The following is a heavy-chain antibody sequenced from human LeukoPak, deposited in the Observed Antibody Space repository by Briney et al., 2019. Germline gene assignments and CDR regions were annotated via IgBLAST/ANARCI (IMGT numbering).Heavy chain of an antibody. CDR2: INQDGSEK. V-gene: IGHV3-7*01. Sequence: GGSLRLSCAVSGFTLITYWMTWVRQAPGKGLEWVANINQDGSEKYYVDSVKGRFTISRDNAKNSLYLQMNSLRAEDTAVYYCAELGITMIGGVWGKGTTVTISS. CDR1: GFTLITYW. D-gene: IGHD3-10*02. CDR3: AELGITMIGGV. J-gene: IGHJ6*04.